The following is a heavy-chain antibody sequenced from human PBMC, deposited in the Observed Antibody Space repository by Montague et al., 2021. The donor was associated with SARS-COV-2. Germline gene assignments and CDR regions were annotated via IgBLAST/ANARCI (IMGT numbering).Heavy chain of an antibody. J-gene: IGHJ4*02. CDR1: GGSISGSSYY. CDR2: IYYSGST. Sequence: SETLSLTCTVSGGSISGSSYYWGWIRQPPGKGLEWIGSIYYSGSTYCNPSLKSRVTISVDTSKNQFSLKLSSVTAADTAVYYCARLADLLLWFGDALDYWGQGTLVTVSS. V-gene: IGHV4-39*01. CDR3: ARLADLLLWFGDALDY. D-gene: IGHD3-10*01.